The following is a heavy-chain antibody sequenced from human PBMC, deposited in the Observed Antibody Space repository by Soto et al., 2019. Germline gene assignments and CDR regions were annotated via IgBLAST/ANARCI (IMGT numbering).Heavy chain of an antibody. CDR3: ARDILEI. V-gene: IGHV3-74*01. CDR2: INEDGSGT. J-gene: IGHJ3*01. Sequence: EVQLVESGGGLVQPGGSLSLSSAASGFIFNKDWMHWVRQAPGKGLVWVSRINEDGSGTSYADSVKGRFTISRDNAKNTVSLQMNSLRVDDTAVYYCARDILEIRGPGAMVTVSS. CDR1: GFIFNKDW.